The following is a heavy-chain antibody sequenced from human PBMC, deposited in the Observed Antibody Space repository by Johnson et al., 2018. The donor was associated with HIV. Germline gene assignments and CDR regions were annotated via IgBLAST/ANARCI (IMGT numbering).Heavy chain of an antibody. Sequence: QVQLVESGGGVVQPGRSLRLSCAASGFTFSSYAMHWVRQAPGKGLEWVAVISYDGSNKYYADSVKGRFTISRDTSKNTLYFQMNGLRAEDTAVYYCAKQNRGAFDIWGQGTMVTVSS. CDR2: ISYDGSNK. CDR3: AKQNRGAFDI. V-gene: IGHV3-30-3*02. J-gene: IGHJ3*02. CDR1: GFTFSSYA.